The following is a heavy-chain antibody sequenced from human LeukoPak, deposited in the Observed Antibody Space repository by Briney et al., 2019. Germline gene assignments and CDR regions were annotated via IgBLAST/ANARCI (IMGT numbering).Heavy chain of an antibody. CDR2: IIPIFGTA. D-gene: IGHD5-12*01. J-gene: IGHJ6*03. CDR1: GGTFSSYA. Sequence: ASVKVSCKASGGTFSSYAISWVRQAPGQGLEWMGGIIPIFGTANYAQKFQGRVTITTDESTSTAYMELSSLRSDDTAVYYCARVRWLRSSLGYYYYYMDVWGKGTTVTVSS. V-gene: IGHV1-69*05. CDR3: ARVRWLRSSLGYYYYYMDV.